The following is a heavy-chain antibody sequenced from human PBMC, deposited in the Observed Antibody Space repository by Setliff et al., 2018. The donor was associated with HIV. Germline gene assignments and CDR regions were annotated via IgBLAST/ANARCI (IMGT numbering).Heavy chain of an antibody. CDR2: VNNDGTDR. J-gene: IGHJ3*02. Sequence: HPGGSLRLSCVASGFTFNSYWMYWVRQAPGKGLVCVSRVNNDGTDRIYADSVKGRFTISRDNATSTVYLQMGSLSADDTAVYYCARGGFNHAFDIWGQGTMVTVSS. V-gene: IGHV3-74*01. D-gene: IGHD2-15*01. CDR3: ARGGFNHAFDI. CDR1: GFTFNSYW.